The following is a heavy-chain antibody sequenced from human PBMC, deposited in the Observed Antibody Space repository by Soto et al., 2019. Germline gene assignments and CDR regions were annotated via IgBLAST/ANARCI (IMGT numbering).Heavy chain of an antibody. CDR3: AREGYSYGYNYFDY. D-gene: IGHD5-18*01. CDR1: GYTFTSYA. Sequence: ASVKVSCKASGYTFTSYAMHWVRQAPGQRLEWMGWINAGNGNTKYSQKSQGRVTITRDTSASTAYMELSSLRSEDTAVYYCAREGYSYGYNYFDYWGQGTLVTVSS. V-gene: IGHV1-3*01. CDR2: INAGNGNT. J-gene: IGHJ4*02.